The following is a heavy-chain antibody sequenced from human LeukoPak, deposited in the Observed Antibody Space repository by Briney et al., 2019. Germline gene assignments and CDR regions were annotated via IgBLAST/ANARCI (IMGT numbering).Heavy chain of an antibody. D-gene: IGHD6-19*01. V-gene: IGHV1-69*13. Sequence: SVKVSCKASGGTFSGYAISWVRHAPGQGLEWMGGIIPIFGTANYAQKFQGRVTITADESTSTAYMELSSLRSEDTAVYYCARGGSSGWLSYFDYWGQGTLVTVSS. CDR3: ARGGSSGWLSYFDY. CDR2: IIPIFGTA. J-gene: IGHJ4*02. CDR1: GGTFSGYA.